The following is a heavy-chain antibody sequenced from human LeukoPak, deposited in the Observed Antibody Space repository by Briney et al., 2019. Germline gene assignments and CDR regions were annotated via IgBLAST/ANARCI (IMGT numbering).Heavy chain of an antibody. CDR1: GFTFSRHG. D-gene: IGHD6-6*01. V-gene: IGHV3-30*03. Sequence: GRSLRLSCAPSGFTFSRHGMHWVRQAPGKGLERVAIISNDGSRKYYAHSVEGRFTISRDNSKNTLYLQMDSLRAEDTAVYYCARDRARNYFDYWGQGTLVTVSS. CDR2: ISNDGSRK. J-gene: IGHJ4*02. CDR3: ARDRARNYFDY.